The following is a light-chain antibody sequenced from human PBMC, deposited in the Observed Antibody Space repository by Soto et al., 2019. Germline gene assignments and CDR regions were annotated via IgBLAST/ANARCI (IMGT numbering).Light chain of an antibody. CDR3: QQTSGDPPLT. CDR2: AAS. CDR1: QRITNS. V-gene: IGKV1-39*01. Sequence: DIQMTQSPSSLSASVGDRVTIPCRASQRITNSLNWYQQKPGRAPNLLIYAASSLQRGAPSRFSGSGSGTDFTLTISSLQPDDFATYYCQQTSGDPPLTFGGGTKVEI. J-gene: IGKJ4*01.